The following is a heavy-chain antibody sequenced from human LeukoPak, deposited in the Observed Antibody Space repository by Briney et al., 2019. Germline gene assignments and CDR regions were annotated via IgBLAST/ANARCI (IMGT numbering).Heavy chain of an antibody. D-gene: IGHD3-22*01. CDR2: IYSGGST. Sequence: GGSLRLSCAASGFTVSSNYMSWVRQAPGKGLEWVSVIYSGGSTYYADSVKGRFTISRDNSKNTLYLQMNSLRDEDTAVYYCAKDYDYYDSSGYSFGSDWGQGTLVTVSS. V-gene: IGHV3-66*02. CDR3: AKDYDYYDSSGYSFGSD. CDR1: GFTVSSNY. J-gene: IGHJ4*02.